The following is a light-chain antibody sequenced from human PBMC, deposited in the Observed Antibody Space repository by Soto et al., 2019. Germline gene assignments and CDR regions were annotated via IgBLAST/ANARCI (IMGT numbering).Light chain of an antibody. V-gene: IGLV2-8*01. J-gene: IGLJ2*01. Sequence: QSALTQPPSASGSPGQSVTISCTGTSSDVGGYNYVSWYQQHPGKAPKLMIYEVSKRPSWVPDRFSGSKSGNTASLTVSGLQAEDEADYYCSSYAVSTLVVFGGGTKLTVL. CDR1: SSDVGGYNY. CDR3: SSYAVSTLVV. CDR2: EVS.